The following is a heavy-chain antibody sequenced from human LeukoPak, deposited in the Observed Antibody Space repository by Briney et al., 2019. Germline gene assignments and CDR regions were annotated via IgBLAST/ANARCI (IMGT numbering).Heavy chain of an antibody. Sequence: ASVKVSCKASGYTFTGYYIHWVRQAPGQGLEWMGRINPNSGGTNYAQKFQGRVTMTRDTSISTAYMDLSRLRSDDTAVYYCARDSPKDIVVVPVWRTATVHYYMDVWGKGTTVTVSS. CDR3: ARDSPKDIVVVPVWRTATVHYYMDV. D-gene: IGHD2-2*01. CDR1: GYTFTGYY. J-gene: IGHJ6*03. V-gene: IGHV1-2*06. CDR2: INPNSGGT.